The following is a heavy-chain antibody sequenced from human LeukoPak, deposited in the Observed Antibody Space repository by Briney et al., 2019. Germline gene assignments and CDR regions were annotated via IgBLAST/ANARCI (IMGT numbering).Heavy chain of an antibody. V-gene: IGHV3-15*01. CDR1: GFTFSNAW. D-gene: IGHD3-9*01. Sequence: GGSLRLSCAASGFTFSNAWMSWVRQAPGKGLEWVGRIKSKTDGGTTDYAAPVKGRFTISRDESKNTLYLQMNSLKTEDTAVYYCTTGSYYDILTGSPYFDYWGQGTLVTVSS. CDR2: IKSKTDGGTT. J-gene: IGHJ4*02. CDR3: TTGSYYDILTGSPYFDY.